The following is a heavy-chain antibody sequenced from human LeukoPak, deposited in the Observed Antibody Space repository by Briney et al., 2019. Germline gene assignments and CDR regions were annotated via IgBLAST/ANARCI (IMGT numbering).Heavy chain of an antibody. CDR3: ARSYSSGSYYSPFDP. Sequence: SETLSLTCTVSGGSISSSGYYWGWIRQPPGKGLEWIGSIYYSGSTYYNPSLKSRVTISVDTSKNQFSLKLTSLTAADTAVYYCARSYSSGSYYSPFDPWGQGTLVTVSS. J-gene: IGHJ5*02. V-gene: IGHV4-39*07. D-gene: IGHD3-10*01. CDR1: GGSISSSGYY. CDR2: IYYSGST.